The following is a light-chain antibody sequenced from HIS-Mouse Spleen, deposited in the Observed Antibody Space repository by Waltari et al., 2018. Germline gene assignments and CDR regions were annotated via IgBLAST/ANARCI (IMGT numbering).Light chain of an antibody. J-gene: IGKJ1*01. CDR2: AAS. Sequence: DIQLTQSSSFLSAFLGDRVTITCRASQGISSYLAWYQQKPGKDPKLLIYAASTLQSGVPSRFSGSGSGTEFTLTISSLQPEDVATYYCQQHNSYPPTFGQGTKVEIK. CDR3: QQHNSYPPT. CDR1: QGISSY. V-gene: IGKV1-9*01.